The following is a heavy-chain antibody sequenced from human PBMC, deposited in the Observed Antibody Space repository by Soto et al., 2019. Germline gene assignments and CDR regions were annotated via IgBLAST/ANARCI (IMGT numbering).Heavy chain of an antibody. CDR1: GFTFSSYG. Sequence: PGGSLRLSCAASGFTFSSYGMHWVRQAPSKGLEWVAVIWYDGSNKWYADSVKGRFTISRDNAKNSLYLQMNSLRAEDTAVYYCARVPSVVAAAGIYYYYYGMDVWGQGTTVTVSS. CDR2: IWYDGSNK. D-gene: IGHD6-13*01. J-gene: IGHJ6*02. CDR3: ARVPSVVAAAGIYYYYYGMDV. V-gene: IGHV3-33*01.